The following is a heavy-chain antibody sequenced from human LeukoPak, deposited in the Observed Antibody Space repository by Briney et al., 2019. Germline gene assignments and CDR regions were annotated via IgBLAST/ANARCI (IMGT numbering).Heavy chain of an antibody. Sequence: SETLSLTCAVYGGSFSGYYWSWIRQPPGKGLEWIGEINHSGSTNYNPSLKSRVTISVDTSKNQFSLKLSSVTAADTAVYYCARVKQLVPLYYYYMDVWGKGATVTVSS. J-gene: IGHJ6*03. CDR3: ARVKQLVPLYYYYMDV. D-gene: IGHD6-6*01. V-gene: IGHV4-34*01. CDR1: GGSFSGYY. CDR2: INHSGST.